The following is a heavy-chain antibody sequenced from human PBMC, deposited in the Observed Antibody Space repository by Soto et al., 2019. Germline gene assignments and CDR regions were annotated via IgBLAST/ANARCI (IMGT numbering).Heavy chain of an antibody. CDR1: GYIFTSYA. J-gene: IGHJ2*01. Sequence: ASVKVSCKASGYIFTSYAMHWVRQAPGQRLEWMGWINAGNGNTKYSQKFQGRVTITRDTSASTAYMELSSLRSEDTAVYYCAAHLKTTVTAYWYFDLWGRGTLVTVSS. D-gene: IGHD2-21*02. CDR3: AAHLKTTVTAYWYFDL. CDR2: INAGNGNT. V-gene: IGHV1-3*01.